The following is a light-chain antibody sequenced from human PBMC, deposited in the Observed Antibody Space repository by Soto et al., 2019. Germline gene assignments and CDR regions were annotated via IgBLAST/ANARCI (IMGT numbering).Light chain of an antibody. J-gene: IGKJ1*01. Sequence: DIQMTQSPSTLSASVGDRVTITCRASQSISSWLAWYQQKPGKAPKLLIYDASSLESGVPSRFSGSGSGTEFTLTISSLQPDDFATYYCQQYNSYSTFGRGTKV. CDR1: QSISSW. V-gene: IGKV1-5*01. CDR2: DAS. CDR3: QQYNSYST.